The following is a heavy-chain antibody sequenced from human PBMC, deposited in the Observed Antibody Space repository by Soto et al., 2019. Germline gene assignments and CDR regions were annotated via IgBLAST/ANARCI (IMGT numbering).Heavy chain of an antibody. CDR3: ARTTAVPNTLRSRYFFDY. D-gene: IGHD4-17*01. CDR1: GGSVSDKTYY. V-gene: IGHV4-61*01. J-gene: IGHJ4*02. Sequence: SETLSLTCSVSGGSVSDKTYYWSWIRQPPGKRLEWIGYVYYSGTTNYNPSHKSRVTISVDLSKNRFSLRLSSVTTADTALYYCARTTAVPNTLRSRYFFDYWGQGTLVTVSS. CDR2: VYYSGTT.